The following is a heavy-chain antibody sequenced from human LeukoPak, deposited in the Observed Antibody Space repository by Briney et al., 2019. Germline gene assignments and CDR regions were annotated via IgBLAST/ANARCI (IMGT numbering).Heavy chain of an antibody. D-gene: IGHD3-22*01. V-gene: IGHV3-48*03. CDR1: GFAFSAYE. CDR3: TTLGYHLDS. Sequence: GGSLRLSCLASGFAFSAYEMNWVRQAPGKGLEWVSYIAGSDTTTYYADSVKGRFTIFRDNAKNSLYLQMNSPRAEDTALYYCTTLGYHLDSWGQGTLVTVSS. J-gene: IGHJ4*02. CDR2: IAGSDTTT.